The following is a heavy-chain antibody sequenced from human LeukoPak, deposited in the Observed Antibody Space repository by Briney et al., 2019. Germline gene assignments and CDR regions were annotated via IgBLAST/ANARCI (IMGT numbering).Heavy chain of an antibody. V-gene: IGHV3-74*01. CDR3: VKDLGGNYDY. J-gene: IGHJ4*02. CDR1: GFTFSSYW. D-gene: IGHD1-7*01. CDR2: IDYDGSIT. Sequence: QPGGSLRLSCAASGFTFSSYWRHWVRQVPGKGLVWVSRIDYDGSITNYADSVKGRFTISRDNARNTLYLQMNSLRVDDTAVYYCVKDLGGNYDYWGQGTLVTVSS.